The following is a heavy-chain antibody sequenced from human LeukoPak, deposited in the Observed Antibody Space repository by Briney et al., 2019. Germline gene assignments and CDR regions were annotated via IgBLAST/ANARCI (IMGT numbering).Heavy chain of an antibody. V-gene: IGHV1-69*04. J-gene: IGHJ4*02. CDR3: ASYVLRFLEWSSGFDY. Sequence: GASVKVSCKASGGTFSSYAISWVRQAPGQGLEWMGRIIPILGIANYAQKFQGRVTITADKSTSTAYMELSSLRSEDTAVYYCASYVLRFLEWSSGFDYWGQGTLVTVSS. CDR1: GGTFSSYA. D-gene: IGHD3-3*01. CDR2: IIPILGIA.